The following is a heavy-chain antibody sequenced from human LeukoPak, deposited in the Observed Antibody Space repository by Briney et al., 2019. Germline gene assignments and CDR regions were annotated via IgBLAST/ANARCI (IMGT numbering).Heavy chain of an antibody. D-gene: IGHD3-10*01. J-gene: IGHJ4*02. CDR2: IYYSGST. CDR1: GGSISSSSYY. CDR3: ASRPSYGSGSYYTALYFDY. Sequence: SSETLSLTCTVSGGSISSSSYYWGWIRQPPGKGLEWIGSIYYSGSTYYNPSLKSRVTISVDTSKNQFSLKLSSVTAADTAVYYCASRPSYGSGSYYTALYFDYWGQGTLVTVSS. V-gene: IGHV4-39*01.